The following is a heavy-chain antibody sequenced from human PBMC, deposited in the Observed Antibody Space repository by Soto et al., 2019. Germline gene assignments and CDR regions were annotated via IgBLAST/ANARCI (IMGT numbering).Heavy chain of an antibody. CDR2: IYYSGST. Sequence: PSETLSLTCTVSGGSISSGGYCWSWIRQHPGKGLEWIGYIYYSGSTYYNPSLKSRVTISVDTSKNQFSLKLSSVTAADTAVYYCARVGSSDYDSSGYTLDAFAIWGQGTMVTVSS. CDR1: GGSISSGGYC. D-gene: IGHD3-22*01. V-gene: IGHV4-31*03. CDR3: ARVGSSDYDSSGYTLDAFAI. J-gene: IGHJ3*02.